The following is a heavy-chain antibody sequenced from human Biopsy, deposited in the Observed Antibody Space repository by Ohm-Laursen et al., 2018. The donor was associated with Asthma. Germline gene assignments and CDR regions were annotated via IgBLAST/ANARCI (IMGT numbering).Heavy chain of an antibody. Sequence: ATVKISCNASGYTFTGYYMHWVRQAPGQGLEWMGRINPNSGGTNYAQKFQGRVTMTRDTSISTAYMELSRLRSDDTAVYYCAREGITGTTAWFDPWGQGTLVTVSS. J-gene: IGHJ5*02. CDR3: AREGITGTTAWFDP. CDR1: GYTFTGYY. CDR2: INPNSGGT. V-gene: IGHV1-2*06. D-gene: IGHD1-7*01.